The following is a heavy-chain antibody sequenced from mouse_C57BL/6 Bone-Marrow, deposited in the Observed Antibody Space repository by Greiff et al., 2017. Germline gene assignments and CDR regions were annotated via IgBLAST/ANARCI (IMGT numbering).Heavy chain of an antibody. CDR1: GYTFTDYY. J-gene: IGHJ2*01. V-gene: IGHV1-26*01. CDR3: ATSDRFDY. Sequence: VQLQQSGPELVKPGASVKISCKASGYTFTDYYMNWVKQSHGQSLEWIGDINPNNGGTSYNQKFKGKATLTVDKSSSTAYMELRSLTSEDSAVYYCATSDRFDYWGQGTTLTVSS. CDR2: INPNNGGT.